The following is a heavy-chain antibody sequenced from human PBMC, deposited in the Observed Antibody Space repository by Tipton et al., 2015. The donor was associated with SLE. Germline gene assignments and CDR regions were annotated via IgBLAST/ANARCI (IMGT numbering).Heavy chain of an antibody. CDR2: IYYSGGT. J-gene: IGHJ3*02. D-gene: IGHD3-10*01. V-gene: IGHV4-39*07. CDR1: GGSISSSSYY. CDR3: AGAAPGVQGVNDAFDI. Sequence: TLSLTCTVSGGSISSSSYYWGWIRQPPGKGLEWIGSIYYSGGTYYNPSLKSRVTISVDTSKNQFSLKLSSVTAADTAVYYCAGAAPGVQGVNDAFDIWGQGTMVTVSS.